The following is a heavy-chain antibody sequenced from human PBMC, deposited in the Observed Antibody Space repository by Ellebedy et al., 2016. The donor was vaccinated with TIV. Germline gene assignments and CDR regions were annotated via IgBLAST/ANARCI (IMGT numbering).Heavy chain of an antibody. D-gene: IGHD2-2*01. J-gene: IGHJ6*03. CDR2: ISYDGSNK. CDR3: ARTGYCGTTRCPAGYYYMDV. CDR1: GFTFSSYG. Sequence: GGSLRLXXAASGFTFSSYGMHWVRQAPGKGLEWVAVISYDGSNKYYADSVKGRFTISRDNSKNTLYLQMNSLRAEDTAVYSCARTGYCGTTRCPAGYYYMDVWGRGTTVTVSS. V-gene: IGHV3-30*03.